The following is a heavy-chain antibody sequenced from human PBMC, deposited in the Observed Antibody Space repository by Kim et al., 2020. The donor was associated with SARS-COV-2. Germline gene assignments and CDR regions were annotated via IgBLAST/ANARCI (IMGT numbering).Heavy chain of an antibody. J-gene: IGHJ6*02. V-gene: IGHV1-69*13. D-gene: IGHD6-6*01. Sequence: SVKVSCKASGGTFSSYAISWVRQAPGQGLEWMGGIIPIFGTANYAQKFQGRVTITADESTSTAYMELSSLRSEDTAVYYCARDMYSSFIPYGMDVWGQGTTVTVSS. CDR2: IIPIFGTA. CDR1: GGTFSSYA. CDR3: ARDMYSSFIPYGMDV.